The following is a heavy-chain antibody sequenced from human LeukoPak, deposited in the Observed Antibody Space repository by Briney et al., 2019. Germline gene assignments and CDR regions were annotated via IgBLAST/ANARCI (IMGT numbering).Heavy chain of an antibody. Sequence: GRSLRLSCAASGFTFSSYAMHWVRQAPGKGLEWVAVISYDGSNKYYADSVKGRFTISRDNSKNTLYLQMNSLRAEDTAVYYCAREGEVFGYDSHPYYFDYWGQGTLVTVSS. J-gene: IGHJ4*02. CDR2: ISYDGSNK. CDR1: GFTFSSYA. CDR3: AREGEVFGYDSHPYYFDY. D-gene: IGHD3-22*01. V-gene: IGHV3-30-3*01.